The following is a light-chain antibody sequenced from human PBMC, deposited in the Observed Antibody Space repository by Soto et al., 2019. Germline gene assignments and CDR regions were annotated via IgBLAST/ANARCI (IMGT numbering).Light chain of an antibody. V-gene: IGKV3-20*01. CDR2: SAS. Sequence: ESVLTQSPTTLSLSVGERATLSYRASQSVHHNALAWFQQRPGQAPGVLIYSASSRATGIPDRFSGSGSGTDFTLTISRLEPEDFSVYYCQQYENSPTFGQGTKVEIK. CDR1: QSVHHNA. J-gene: IGKJ1*01. CDR3: QQYENSPT.